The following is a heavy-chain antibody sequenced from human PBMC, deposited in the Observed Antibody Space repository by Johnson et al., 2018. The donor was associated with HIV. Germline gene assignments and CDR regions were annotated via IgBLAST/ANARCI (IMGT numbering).Heavy chain of an antibody. V-gene: IGHV3-15*01. CDR1: GFTFSDAW. D-gene: IGHD1-1*01. CDR2: VKSISDGGTA. Sequence: VQLVESGGDLVKPGGSIRLSCAASGFTFSDAWMNWVRQAPGKGLEWVGRVKSISDGGTADYAAPVRGRFTISRDTSENTLYLQMNSLKTEDTALYYCTTGLSWNDAFHIWAQGTMVTVSS. J-gene: IGHJ3*02. CDR3: TTGLSWNDAFHI.